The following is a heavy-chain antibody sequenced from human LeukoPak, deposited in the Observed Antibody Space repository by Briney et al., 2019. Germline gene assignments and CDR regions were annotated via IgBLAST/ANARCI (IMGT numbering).Heavy chain of an antibody. V-gene: IGHV3-48*03. CDR2: ISSSGSTI. J-gene: IGHJ4*02. CDR1: GFTFNSYE. CDR3: ARTLIPRGAATMLDY. D-gene: IGHD5-12*01. Sequence: PGGSLRLSCAASGFTFNSYEVNWVRQAPGKGLKWVSYISSSGSTIYYAYCVKGRFTIPRHNAQQSLYLPMNSLRAEDTAVYYCARTLIPRGAATMLDYWGQGPLVTISS.